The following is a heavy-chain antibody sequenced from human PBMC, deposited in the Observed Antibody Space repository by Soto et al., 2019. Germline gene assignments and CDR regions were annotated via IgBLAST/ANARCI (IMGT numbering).Heavy chain of an antibody. CDR1: GFIFSNFA. D-gene: IGHD2-15*01. Sequence: QVHPVESGGSVVQPGRSLRLSCAASGFIFSNFAMHWVRQAPGKGLEWVAVIWYDGGSKYYADSVKGRFTISRDNSKNTLFLQVNSLRAEDTAVYYCVRADCTGGSCYPNFDYWGQGTLVTVSS. CDR2: IWYDGGSK. J-gene: IGHJ4*02. V-gene: IGHV3-33*01. CDR3: VRADCTGGSCYPNFDY.